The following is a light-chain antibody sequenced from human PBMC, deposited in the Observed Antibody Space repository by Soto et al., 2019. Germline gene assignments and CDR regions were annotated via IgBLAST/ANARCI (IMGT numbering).Light chain of an antibody. CDR3: QSYDSSLDVV. V-gene: IGLV1-40*01. J-gene: IGLJ2*01. CDR2: GNS. CDR1: SSNIGTGYD. Sequence: QAVVTQPPSVSGAPGQRVTISCTGSSSNIGTGYDVHWYQQLPGTAPKLLIYGNSNRPSGVPDRFSGSKSGTSASLAITGLQAEDDADYYCQSYDSSLDVVFGGGTKVTVL.